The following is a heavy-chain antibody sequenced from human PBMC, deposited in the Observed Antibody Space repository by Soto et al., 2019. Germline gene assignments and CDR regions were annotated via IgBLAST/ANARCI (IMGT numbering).Heavy chain of an antibody. V-gene: IGHV3-13*01. Sequence: GGSLRLSCAASGFTFSSYDMHWVRQATGRGLEWVSAIGTAGDTYYPGSVKGRFTISRENAKNSLYLQMNSLRAGDTAVYYCARSCSGGSCYLDAFDIWGQGTMVTVSS. CDR3: ARSCSGGSCYLDAFDI. J-gene: IGHJ3*02. CDR2: IGTAGDT. D-gene: IGHD2-15*01. CDR1: GFTFSSYD.